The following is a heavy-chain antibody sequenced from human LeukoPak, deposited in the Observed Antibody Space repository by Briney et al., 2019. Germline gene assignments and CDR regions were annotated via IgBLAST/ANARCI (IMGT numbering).Heavy chain of an antibody. CDR1: GGTFSSYA. D-gene: IGHD2-2*01. J-gene: IGHJ6*04. CDR3: ARAKGYCRSTSCYGMDV. V-gene: IGHV1-69*05. Sequence: SVKVSCKASGGTFSSYAISWVRQAPGHGLEWMGRIIPIFGTANYAQKFQGRVTITTDESTSTAYMELSSLRSEDTAVYYCARAKGYCRSTSCYGMDVWGKGTTVTVSS. CDR2: IIPIFGTA.